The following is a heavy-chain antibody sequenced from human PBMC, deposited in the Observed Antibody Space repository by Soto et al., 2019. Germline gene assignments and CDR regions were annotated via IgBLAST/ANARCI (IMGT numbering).Heavy chain of an antibody. CDR2: VHDTGTT. V-gene: IGHV4-39*01. CDR3: ARGLSSPSAAGV. D-gene: IGHD6-6*01. J-gene: IGHJ4*02. Sequence: QLQLQESGPGLVKPSETLSLTCAVSGGSVSSGGNYWGWIRQSPGKGLEWIGSVHDTGTTHYNPSLTSRATISGDTSKNQFSLNVTSVTAADTAVYYCARGLSSPSAAGVWGQGTLVTVSS. CDR1: GGSVSSGGNY.